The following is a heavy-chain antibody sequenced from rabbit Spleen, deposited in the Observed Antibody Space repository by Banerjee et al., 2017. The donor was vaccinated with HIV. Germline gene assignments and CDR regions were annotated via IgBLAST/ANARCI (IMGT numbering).Heavy chain of an antibody. V-gene: IGHV1S40*01. CDR3: ARDGAGGSYFAL. J-gene: IGHJ6*01. D-gene: IGHD8-1*01. Sequence: QSLEESGGDMVKPGASLTLTCTASGFSFSNSYYICWVRQAPGKGLEWIACIYTGSSGSTYSASWVNGRFTISTTSSTTVTLEMTSLTAADTATYFCARDGAGGSYFALWGPGTLVTVS. CDR2: IYTGSSGST. CDR1: GFSFSNSYY.